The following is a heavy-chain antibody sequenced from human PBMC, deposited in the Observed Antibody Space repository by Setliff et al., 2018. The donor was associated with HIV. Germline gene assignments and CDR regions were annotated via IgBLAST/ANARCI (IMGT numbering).Heavy chain of an antibody. J-gene: IGHJ5*01. Sequence: ASVKVSCKASGYTFTSYDINWVRQATGHGLEWMGWINPYSGNTGYAQKFQGRVTMTRVTSTSTAYLELSNLRAEDTAVYYCVRGIYDSSGFWYPHGDSWGQGTLVTVSS. V-gene: IGHV1-8*01. CDR3: VRGIYDSSGFWYPHGDS. D-gene: IGHD3-22*01. CDR1: GYTFTSYD. CDR2: INPYSGNT.